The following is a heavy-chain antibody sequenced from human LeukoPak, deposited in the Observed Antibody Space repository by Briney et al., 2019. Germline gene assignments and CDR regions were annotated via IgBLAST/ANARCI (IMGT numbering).Heavy chain of an antibody. CDR3: AGEKGGMVRGVMAD. V-gene: IGHV4-61*02. J-gene: IGHJ4*02. D-gene: IGHD3-10*01. Sequence: SETLCLTCTISGGSISSGSYYWSWIRQPAGKGLEWIGRIYTSGSTNHNPSLKSRVTISVDTSKNQFSLKLSSVTAADTAVYYCAGEKGGMVRGVMADWGQGTLVTVSS. CDR1: GGSISSGSYY. CDR2: IYTSGST.